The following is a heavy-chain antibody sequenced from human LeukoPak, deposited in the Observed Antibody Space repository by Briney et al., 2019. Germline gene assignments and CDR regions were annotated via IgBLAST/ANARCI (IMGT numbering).Heavy chain of an antibody. CDR2: IYSGGRT. Sequence: GGSLRLSCAASGFTVSSNYMSWVRQAPGKGLEWVSVIYSGGRTYYADSVKGRFIISRDNSKNTVYLQMNSLRAEDTAIYYCAKDIVVVVAAYYFDYWGQGTLVTVSS. V-gene: IGHV3-66*01. J-gene: IGHJ4*02. D-gene: IGHD2-15*01. CDR1: GFTVSSNY. CDR3: AKDIVVVVAAYYFDY.